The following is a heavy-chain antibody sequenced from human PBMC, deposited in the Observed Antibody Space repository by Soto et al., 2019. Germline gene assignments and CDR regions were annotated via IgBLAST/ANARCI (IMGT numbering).Heavy chain of an antibody. V-gene: IGHV3-23*01. D-gene: IGHD6-19*01. CDR3: AKDQGIAVAGGDFDY. CDR1: GFTFSSYA. CDR2: ISGSGGST. J-gene: IGHJ4*02. Sequence: EVQLLESGGGLVQPGGSLRLSCAASGFTFSSYAMSWVRQAPGKGLDWVSAISGSGGSTYYADSGKGRFTISRDNSKNTLYLQMDSLRAEDTAVYYCAKDQGIAVAGGDFDYWGQGTLVTVSS.